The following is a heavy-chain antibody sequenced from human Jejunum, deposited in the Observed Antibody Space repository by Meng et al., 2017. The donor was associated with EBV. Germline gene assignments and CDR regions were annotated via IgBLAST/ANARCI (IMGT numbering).Heavy chain of an antibody. J-gene: IGHJ4*02. CDR3: ARVVAAVVYVDY. CDR2: INAGNGNT. V-gene: IGHV1-3*01. Sequence: QVQLVQSGAEVKKPGASVKISCKASGYIFPTYTLYWVRQAPGQRLEWMGWINAGNGNTKYSQKFQDRVTITRDTSASTAYMELSSLRSEDTAIYFCARVVAAVVYVDYWGQGTVVTVSS. CDR1: GYIFPTYT. D-gene: IGHD6-13*01.